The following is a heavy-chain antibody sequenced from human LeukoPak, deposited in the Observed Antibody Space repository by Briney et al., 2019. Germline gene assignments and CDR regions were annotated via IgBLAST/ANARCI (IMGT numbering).Heavy chain of an antibody. D-gene: IGHD6-25*01. Sequence: ASVKVSCKASGYTFTAYYMHWVRQAPGQGLEWMGWINPNSGVTNYAQKFQGRVTMTRDTSISTAYMELSRLRSDDTAVYYCAKASRISAAGTDWFDPWGQGTLVTVSS. CDR2: INPNSGVT. CDR3: AKASRISAAGTDWFDP. V-gene: IGHV1-2*02. CDR1: GYTFTAYY. J-gene: IGHJ5*02.